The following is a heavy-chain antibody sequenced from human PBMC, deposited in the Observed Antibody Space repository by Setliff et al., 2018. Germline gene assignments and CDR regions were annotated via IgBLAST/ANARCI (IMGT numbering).Heavy chain of an antibody. CDR3: AKDSSGWPHSLISYFQH. J-gene: IGHJ1*01. CDR1: GFTFSSYA. D-gene: IGHD6-19*01. Sequence: SLRLSCAASGFTFSSYAMYWVRQAPGKGLEWVAVISYDGSNKYYADSVKGRFTISRDNAKNSLYLQMNSLRAEDMALYYCAKDSSGWPHSLISYFQHWDQGTLVTVSS. V-gene: IGHV3-30*04. CDR2: ISYDGSNK.